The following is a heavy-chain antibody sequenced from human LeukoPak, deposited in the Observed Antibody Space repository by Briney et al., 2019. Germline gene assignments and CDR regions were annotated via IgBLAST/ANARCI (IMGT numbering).Heavy chain of an antibody. CDR3: ARRGRCSSTSCYGVDY. Sequence: GESLKISCKGSGYSFTSYWIGWVRQMPGKGLEWMGIIYPGDSDTRYSPSFQGQVTISADKSISTAYLQWSSLKASDTAMYYCARRGRCSSTSCYGVDYWGQGTLVTVSS. CDR1: GYSFTSYW. V-gene: IGHV5-51*01. D-gene: IGHD2-2*01. J-gene: IGHJ4*02. CDR2: IYPGDSDT.